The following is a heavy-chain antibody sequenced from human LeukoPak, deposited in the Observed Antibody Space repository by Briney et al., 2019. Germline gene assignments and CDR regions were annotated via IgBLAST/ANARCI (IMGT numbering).Heavy chain of an antibody. CDR2: IYYSGST. CDR3: ARDTIFMWAVEEEEDYYGMDV. D-gene: IGHD6-19*01. Sequence: SETLSLTCTVSGGSISSGGYYWSWIRQHPGKGLEWIGYIYYSGSTYYNPSLKSRVTISVDTSKNQFSLKLSSVTAADTAVYYCARDTIFMWAVEEEEDYYGMDVWGQGTTVTVSS. V-gene: IGHV4-31*03. J-gene: IGHJ6*02. CDR1: GGSISSGGYY.